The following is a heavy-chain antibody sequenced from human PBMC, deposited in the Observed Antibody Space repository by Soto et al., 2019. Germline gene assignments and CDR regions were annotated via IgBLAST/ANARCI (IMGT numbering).Heavy chain of an antibody. D-gene: IGHD3-9*01. CDR1: GFTFSSYW. J-gene: IGHJ6*04. V-gene: IGHV3-7*01. Sequence: EVQLVESGGGLVQPGGSLRLSCAASGFTFSSYWMSWVRQAPGKGLEWVANIKQEGSEKYYVDSVKGRFTISRDNAKNSLYLQMNSLRAEDTAVYYCARGQDYDILTGYYVGGAALDVWGKGTTVTVSS. CDR2: IKQEGSEK. CDR3: ARGQDYDILTGYYVGGAALDV.